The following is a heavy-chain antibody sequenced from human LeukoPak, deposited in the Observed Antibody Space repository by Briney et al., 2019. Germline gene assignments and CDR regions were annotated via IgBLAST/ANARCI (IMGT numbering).Heavy chain of an antibody. Sequence: GGSLRLSCAASGFTFDDYGMSWVRQAPGKGREWVSGINWNGGSTGYADSVKGRFTISRDNAKNSLYLQMNSLRAEDTALYYCARERVSSSAPDFDYWGQGTLVTVSS. J-gene: IGHJ4*02. CDR3: ARERVSSSAPDFDY. CDR1: GFTFDDYG. D-gene: IGHD6-13*01. CDR2: INWNGGST. V-gene: IGHV3-20*04.